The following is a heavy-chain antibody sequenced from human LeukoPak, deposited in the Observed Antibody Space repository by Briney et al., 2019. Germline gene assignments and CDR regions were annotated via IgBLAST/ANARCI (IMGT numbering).Heavy chain of an antibody. V-gene: IGHV1-69*06. D-gene: IGHD2-2*01. CDR1: GGTFSSYA. J-gene: IGHJ5*02. CDR3: AREDIVVVPAGEFNWFDP. CDR2: IIPIFGTA. Sequence: RWASVKVSCKASGGTFSSYAISWVRQAPGQGLEWMGGIIPIFGTANYAQKFQGRVTITADKSTSTAYMELSSLRSEDTAVYYCAREDIVVVPAGEFNWFDPWGQGTLVTVSS.